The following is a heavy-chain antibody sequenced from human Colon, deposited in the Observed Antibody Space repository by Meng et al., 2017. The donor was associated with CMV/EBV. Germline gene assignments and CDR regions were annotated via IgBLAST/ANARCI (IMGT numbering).Heavy chain of an antibody. CDR2: ISTGSSYI. Sequence: GGSLRLSCAASGFRFGSFGMHWVRQAPGKGLEWVSSISTGSSYIYYADSVKGRFTISRDNPQNSLYLQMDSLRAEDTAVYYCARDRVRGDYWGQGTLVTVSS. V-gene: IGHV3-21*01. CDR3: ARDRVRGDY. D-gene: IGHD3-10*01. CDR1: GFRFGSFG. J-gene: IGHJ4*02.